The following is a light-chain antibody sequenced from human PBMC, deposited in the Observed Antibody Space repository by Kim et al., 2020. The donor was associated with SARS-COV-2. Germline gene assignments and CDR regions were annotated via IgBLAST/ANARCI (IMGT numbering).Light chain of an antibody. V-gene: IGLV1-47*01. Sequence: GQRVTISCSGSGSNIGNNYVYWYQQLSGTAPKLLIYKNSQRPSGVPDRFSGSKSGTSASLAISGLRSEDEADYYCAAWDDSLYGRVFGGGTKVTVL. J-gene: IGLJ3*02. CDR2: KNS. CDR1: GSNIGNNY. CDR3: AAWDDSLYGRV.